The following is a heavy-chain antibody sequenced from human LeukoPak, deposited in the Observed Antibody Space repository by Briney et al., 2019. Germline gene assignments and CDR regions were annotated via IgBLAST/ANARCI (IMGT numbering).Heavy chain of an antibody. CDR1: GFTFSTYG. CDR3: AKRLRGVPYGVDPPGGY. V-gene: IGHV3-30*18. J-gene: IGHJ4*02. CDR2: IPYEGSNH. D-gene: IGHD2-21*02. Sequence: PGRSLRLSCAASGFTFSTYGMYWVRQGPGKGLEWVAMIPYEGSNHYYADSVKGRFTISSENSKDTLFLQMKSHRVKAPASDYFAKRLRGVPYGVDPPGGYWGQASIVTVSS.